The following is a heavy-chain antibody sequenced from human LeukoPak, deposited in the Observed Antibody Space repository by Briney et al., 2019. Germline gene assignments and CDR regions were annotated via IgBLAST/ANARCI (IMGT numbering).Heavy chain of an antibody. D-gene: IGHD5-24*01. V-gene: IGHV3-21*01. J-gene: IGHJ3*02. Sequence: PGGSLRLSCAASGFTFSSYSMNWVRQAPGKGLEWVSSISSSSSYIYYADSVKGRFTISRDNAKNPLYLQMNSLRAEDTAVYYCARVATGDAFDIWGQGTMVTVSS. CDR1: GFTFSSYS. CDR2: ISSSSSYI. CDR3: ARVATGDAFDI.